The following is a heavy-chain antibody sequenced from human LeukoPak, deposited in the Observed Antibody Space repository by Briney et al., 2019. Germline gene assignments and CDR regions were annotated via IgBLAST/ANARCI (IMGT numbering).Heavy chain of an antibody. V-gene: IGHV3-30*18. D-gene: IGHD2-8*02. CDR2: ISYDGSNK. Sequence: GGSLRLSCAASGFTFSSYGMHWVRQAPGKGLEWVAVISYDGSNKYYADSEKGRFTISRDNSKNTLYLQMNSLRAEDTAVYYCEKDMRVLAGALNAFDIWGQGTMVTVSS. J-gene: IGHJ3*02. CDR3: EKDMRVLAGALNAFDI. CDR1: GFTFSSYG.